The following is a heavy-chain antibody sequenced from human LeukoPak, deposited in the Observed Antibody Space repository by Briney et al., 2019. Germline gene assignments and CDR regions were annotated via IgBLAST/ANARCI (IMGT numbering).Heavy chain of an antibody. J-gene: IGHJ5*02. D-gene: IGHD3-22*01. V-gene: IGHV4-4*08. CDR3: ARAVDSSGYQHKGFDP. CDR2: IYTSGTT. Sequence: PSETLSLTCTVSGGSISSYYWSWIRQPPGKGLEWIGRIYTSGTTNYNPSLKSRVTISVDTSKNQFSLKLSSVTAADTAVYYCARAVDSSGYQHKGFDPWGQGTLVTVSS. CDR1: GGSISSYY.